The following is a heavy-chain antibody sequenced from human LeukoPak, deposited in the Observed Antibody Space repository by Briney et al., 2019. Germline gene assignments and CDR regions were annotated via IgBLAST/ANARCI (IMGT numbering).Heavy chain of an antibody. CDR3: ARGGLYGGSPDY. Sequence: ASVKVSCKASGCTFTSYGISWVRQAPGQGLEWMAWISGYNGNTNYAQKLQGRVTMTTDTSTSTAYMELMSLRSDDTAVYYCARGGLYGGSPDYWGQGTLVIVSS. D-gene: IGHD1-26*01. V-gene: IGHV1-18*01. J-gene: IGHJ4*02. CDR1: GCTFTSYG. CDR2: ISGYNGNT.